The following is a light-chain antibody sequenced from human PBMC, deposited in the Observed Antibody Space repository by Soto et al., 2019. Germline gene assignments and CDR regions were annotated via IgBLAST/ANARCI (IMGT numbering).Light chain of an antibody. J-gene: IGKJ1*01. CDR1: QSVDST. V-gene: IGKV3-15*01. CDR3: QQYNNWPPWT. CDR2: SAS. Sequence: ETVMTHSPATLSVSPCGGATLSVRASQSVDSTLAWYQQKPGQAPRLLIHSASARAPGFSARFSASGSGTEFTLTISSLQSEDFAVYYCQQYNNWPPWTFGQGTKVDIK.